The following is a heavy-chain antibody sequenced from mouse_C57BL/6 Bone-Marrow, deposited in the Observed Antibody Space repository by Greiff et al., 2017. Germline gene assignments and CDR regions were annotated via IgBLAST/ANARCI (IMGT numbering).Heavy chain of an antibody. J-gene: IGHJ2*01. CDR1: GFTFSSYA. CDR2: ISDGGSYT. Sequence: EVMLVESGGGLVKPGGSLKLSCAASGFTFSSYAMSWVRQTPEKRLEWVATISDGGSYTYYPDNVKGRFTISRDNAKNNLYLQMSHLKSEDTAMYYCAREGGVTTPDYWGQGTTLTVSS. CDR3: AREGGVTTPDY. V-gene: IGHV5-4*01. D-gene: IGHD2-2*01.